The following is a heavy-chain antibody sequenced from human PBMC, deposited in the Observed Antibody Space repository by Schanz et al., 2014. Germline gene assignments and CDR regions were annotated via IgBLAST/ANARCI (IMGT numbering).Heavy chain of an antibody. CDR3: ARDKGGYYPFDY. CDR2: IYSGGDT. Sequence: QVQLVESGGGVVQPGRSLRLSCAASGVTFSSYGMHWVRQGPGKGLEWVSLIYSGGDTNYAGSVKGRFTISRDGSKNTLFLQMNSLRAEDTAVYYCARDKGGYYPFDYWGQGTLVTVSS. D-gene: IGHD3-3*01. J-gene: IGHJ4*02. CDR1: GVTFSSYG. V-gene: IGHV3-NL1*01.